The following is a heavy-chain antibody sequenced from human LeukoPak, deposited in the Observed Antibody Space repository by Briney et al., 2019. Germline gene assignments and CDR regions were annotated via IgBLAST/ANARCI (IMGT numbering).Heavy chain of an antibody. CDR2: IYPRDGST. Sequence: ASVKVSCKASGYSFTSNYIHWVRQAPGQGLEWMGMIYPRDGSTSYAQKFQGRVTISVDTSKNQFSLKLSSVTAADTAVYYCARGRRKQGIVVVVAYRKNWFDPWGQGTLVTVSS. J-gene: IGHJ5*02. V-gene: IGHV1-46*01. CDR3: ARGRRKQGIVVVVAYRKNWFDP. D-gene: IGHD2-15*01. CDR1: GYSFTSNY.